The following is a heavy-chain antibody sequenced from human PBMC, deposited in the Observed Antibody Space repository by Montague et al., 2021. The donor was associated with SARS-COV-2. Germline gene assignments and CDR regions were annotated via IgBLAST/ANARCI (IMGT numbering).Heavy chain of an antibody. CDR2: ISVSGGST. D-gene: IGHD3-3*01. CDR1: GFIFSNFA. J-gene: IGHJ3*02. CDR3: AKDLRGMIFEVVIIPYDAFDI. V-gene: IGHV3-23*01. Sequence: SLRLSCAASGFIFSNFAFHWVRQAPGKGLEWVSAISVSGGSTYYADSVKGRFTISRDNSKNTLYLQMNSLRAEDTAVYYCAKDLRGMIFEVVIIPYDAFDIWGQGTMVTVSS.